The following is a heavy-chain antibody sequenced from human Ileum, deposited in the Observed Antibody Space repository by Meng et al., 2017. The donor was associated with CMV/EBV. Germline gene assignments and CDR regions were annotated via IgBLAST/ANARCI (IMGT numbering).Heavy chain of an antibody. J-gene: IGHJ4*02. Sequence: HVQVQQSGPALLRPSHTLSRAVCRSRYRVPINIAAWSWIRQSPARGLDCLGRTYYRSKWYDDYTVPVKSRVTITPDPSTNQFSLHLNSVSPEDTAIYFCAREMGAHDYWGQGTLVTVSS. CDR3: AREMGAHDY. V-gene: IGHV6-1*01. CDR1: RYRVPINIAA. D-gene: IGHD4/OR15-4a*01. CDR2: TYYRSKWYD.